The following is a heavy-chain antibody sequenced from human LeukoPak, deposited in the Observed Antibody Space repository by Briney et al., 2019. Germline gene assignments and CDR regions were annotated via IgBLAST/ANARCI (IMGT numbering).Heavy chain of an antibody. CDR1: GGSFSGYY. J-gene: IGHJ5*02. V-gene: IGHV4-34*01. Sequence: PSETLSLTCAVYGGSFSGYYWSWIRQPPGKGLEWIGEINHSGSTNYNPSLKSRVTISVDTSKNQFSLQLNSVTPEDTAVYYCARGLLSGWLRFGWFDPWGQGTLVTVSS. D-gene: IGHD5-12*01. CDR2: INHSGST. CDR3: ARGLLSGWLRFGWFDP.